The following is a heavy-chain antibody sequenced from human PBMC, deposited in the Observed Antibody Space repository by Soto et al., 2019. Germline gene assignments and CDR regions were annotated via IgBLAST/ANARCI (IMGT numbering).Heavy chain of an antibody. V-gene: IGHV4-59*01. CDR1: GGSISSYY. CDR2: IYYSGST. J-gene: IGHJ3*02. Sequence: SETLSLTCTVSGGSISSYYWSWIRQPPGKGLEWIGYIYYSGSTNYNPSLKSRVTISVDTSKNQFSLKLSSVTAAGTAVYYCARVRASSGWDDAFDIWGQGTMVTVSS. CDR3: ARVRASSGWDDAFDI. D-gene: IGHD6-19*01.